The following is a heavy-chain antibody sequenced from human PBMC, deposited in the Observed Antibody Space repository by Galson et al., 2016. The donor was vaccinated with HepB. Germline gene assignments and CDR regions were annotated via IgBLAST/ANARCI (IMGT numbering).Heavy chain of an antibody. CDR2: INHSGNT. V-gene: IGHV4-34*01. Sequence: GYYWSWIRQSPGKGLEWIGEINHSGNTRYNLSLKSRVTISVDTSKNQFSLKLSSVTAADTAVYYCARVHRGYDFWSGRLYYFDYWGQGTLVTVSS. CDR3: ARVHRGYDFWSGRLYYFDY. CDR1: GYY. D-gene: IGHD3-3*01. J-gene: IGHJ4*02.